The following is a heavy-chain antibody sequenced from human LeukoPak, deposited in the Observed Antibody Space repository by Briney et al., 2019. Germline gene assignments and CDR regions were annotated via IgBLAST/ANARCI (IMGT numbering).Heavy chain of an antibody. CDR3: ATRDYYDSSGYSEAFDI. J-gene: IGHJ3*02. V-gene: IGHV3-66*02. CDR1: GFTVSSNY. Sequence: PGGSLRLSCAASGFTVSSNYMSWVRQAPGKGLEWVSVIYSGGSTYYADSVKGRFTISRDNSKNTLYLQMNSLRAEDTAVYYCATRDYYDSSGYSEAFDIWGQGTMVTVSS. D-gene: IGHD3-22*01. CDR2: IYSGGST.